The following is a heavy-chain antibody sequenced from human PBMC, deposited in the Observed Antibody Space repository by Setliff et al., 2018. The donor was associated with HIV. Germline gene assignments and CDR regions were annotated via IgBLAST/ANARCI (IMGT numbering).Heavy chain of an antibody. CDR1: GFTFNSYW. V-gene: IGHV3-7*01. D-gene: IGHD3-22*01. Sequence: GGSLRLSCSASGFTFNSYWMSWVRQAPGKGLEWVANIKQDESEEYYLDSVKGRFTISRDNAKNSLYLQMNSLRPEDTGVYYCAREPTYYYDSSGPYDAFDIWGQGTMVTVS. CDR2: IKQDESEE. J-gene: IGHJ3*02. CDR3: AREPTYYYDSSGPYDAFDI.